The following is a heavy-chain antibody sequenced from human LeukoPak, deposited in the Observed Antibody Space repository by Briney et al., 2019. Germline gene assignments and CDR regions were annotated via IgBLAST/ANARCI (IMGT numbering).Heavy chain of an antibody. J-gene: IGHJ4*02. CDR3: ARDLLVGYYDSSGPPGVY. Sequence: ASVKVSCKASGYTFTSYGISWVRQAPGQGLEWMGWISTYNGNTNYAQKLQGRVTMTTDTSMSTAYMELRSLRSDDTAVYYCARDLLVGYYDSSGPPGVYWGQGTLVTVSS. CDR1: GYTFTSYG. D-gene: IGHD3-22*01. CDR2: ISTYNGNT. V-gene: IGHV1-18*01.